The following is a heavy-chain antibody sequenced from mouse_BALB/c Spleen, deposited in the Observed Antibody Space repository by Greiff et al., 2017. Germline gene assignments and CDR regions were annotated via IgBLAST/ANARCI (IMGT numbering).Heavy chain of an antibody. CDR1: GFTFSSYG. D-gene: IGHD2-1*01. CDR3: ARHGNYAWFAY. Sequence: EVQLQESGGDLVKPGGSLKLSCAASGFTFSSYGMSWVRQTPDKRLEWVATISSGGSYTYYPDSVKGRFTISRDNAKNTLYLQMSSLKSEDTALYYCARHGNYAWFAYWGQGTLVTVSA. V-gene: IGHV5-6*01. J-gene: IGHJ3*01. CDR2: ISSGGSYT.